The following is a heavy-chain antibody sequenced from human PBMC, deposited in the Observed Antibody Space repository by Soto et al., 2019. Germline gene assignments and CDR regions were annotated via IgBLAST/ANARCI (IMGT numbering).Heavy chain of an antibody. D-gene: IGHD3-3*01. CDR1: GFTLITYW. Sequence: WGSLRLSCAASGFTLITYWIHFFRQFPCKWLEWVARINDDGRSTSYVDSVKGRFTISRDNARNTLYLQMNSLRLEDTAVYYCARGWVERLPRQPPSDYWGQGTLVTV. CDR3: ARGWVERLPRQPPSDY. V-gene: IGHV3-74*01. CDR2: INDDGRST. J-gene: IGHJ4*02.